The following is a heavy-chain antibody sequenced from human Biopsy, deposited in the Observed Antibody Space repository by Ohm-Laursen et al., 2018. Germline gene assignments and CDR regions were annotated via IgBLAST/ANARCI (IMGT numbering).Heavy chain of an antibody. J-gene: IGHJ3*02. V-gene: IGHV4-59*01. D-gene: IGHD5-12*01. CDR2: INYRGNT. CDR1: GASIEDYY. Sequence: TLSLTCTVSGASIEDYYWTWIRQAPGKTLEWIASINYRGNTNYNPSLKSRVTMSAHTSTNQFSLKLTSVTAADTAIYYCAREAIGVATAFDIWGQGTMVTVSS. CDR3: AREAIGVATAFDI.